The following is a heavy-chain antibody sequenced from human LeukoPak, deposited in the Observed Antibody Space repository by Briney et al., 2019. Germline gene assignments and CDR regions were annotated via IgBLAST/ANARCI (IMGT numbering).Heavy chain of an antibody. CDR3: ARGGYYGSGNDFRFDP. D-gene: IGHD3-10*01. J-gene: IGHJ5*02. Sequence: SETLSLTCTVSGGSINSYYWSWIGQPPGKGLECIGYIHYTGSTNYNPSLKSRVTISVDTSKNQFSLKLSSVTAADTAIYYCARGGYYGSGNDFRFDPWGQGTLVTVSS. CDR1: GGSINSYY. V-gene: IGHV4-59*01. CDR2: IHYTGST.